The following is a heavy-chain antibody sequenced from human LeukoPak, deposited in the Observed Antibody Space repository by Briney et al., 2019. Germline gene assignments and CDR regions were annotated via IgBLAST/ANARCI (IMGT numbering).Heavy chain of an antibody. CDR2: ISSSSSYI. CDR3: ARDSGD. J-gene: IGHJ4*02. Sequence: GGSLRLSCAASGAIFNNYAIHWVRQAPGKGLEWVSSISSSSSYIYYADSVKGRFTISRDNAKNSLYLQMNSLRAEDTAVYYCARDSGDWGQGTLVTVSS. V-gene: IGHV3-21*01. D-gene: IGHD3-10*01. CDR1: GAIFNNYA.